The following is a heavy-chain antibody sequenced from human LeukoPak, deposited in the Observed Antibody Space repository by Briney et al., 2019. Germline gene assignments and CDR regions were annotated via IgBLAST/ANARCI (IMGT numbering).Heavy chain of an antibody. V-gene: IGHV1-2*02. J-gene: IGHJ5*02. Sequence: ASVKVSCKASGYTFTGYYMHWVRQAPGQGLEWMGWINPNSGGTNYAQKFQGRVTMTRDTSISTAYMELSRLRSDDTAVYYCARKSSGSYCSGGSCYGLIEDWFDPCGQGTLVTVSS. CDR1: GYTFTGYY. CDR2: INPNSGGT. D-gene: IGHD2-15*01. CDR3: ARKSSGSYCSGGSCYGLIEDWFDP.